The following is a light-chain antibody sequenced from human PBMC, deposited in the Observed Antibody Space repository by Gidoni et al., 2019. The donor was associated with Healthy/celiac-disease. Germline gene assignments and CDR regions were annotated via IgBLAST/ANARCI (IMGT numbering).Light chain of an antibody. Sequence: DIQMTQSSSSLSSSVGDRVTITCRASQSISSYLNWYQQKPGKAPKLLIYAASSLQSGVPSRFSSSGSGTDFTLTISSLQPEDFATYYCQQSYSTPSITFGQGTRLEIK. CDR1: QSISSY. J-gene: IGKJ5*01. CDR3: QQSYSTPSIT. CDR2: AAS. V-gene: IGKV1-39*01.